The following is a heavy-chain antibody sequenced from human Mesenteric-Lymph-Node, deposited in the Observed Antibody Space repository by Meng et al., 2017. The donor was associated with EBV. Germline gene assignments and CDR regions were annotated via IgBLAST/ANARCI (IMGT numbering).Heavy chain of an antibody. Sequence: QAQRMQSGGEVKGPGASVKVSCEASAGTFSTYVISWVRQAPGQGLEWMGGIIPVFDTPNYAQKFQGRVTFTADESTNTAYMELSSLKYEDTAVYYCTRGDGYSHYWGQGTLVTVSS. CDR2: IIPVFDTP. J-gene: IGHJ4*02. V-gene: IGHV1-69*13. CDR3: TRGDGYSHY. D-gene: IGHD5-24*01. CDR1: AGTFSTYV.